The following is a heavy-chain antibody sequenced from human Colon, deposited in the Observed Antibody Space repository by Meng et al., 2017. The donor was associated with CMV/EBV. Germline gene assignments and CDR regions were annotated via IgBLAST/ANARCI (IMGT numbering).Heavy chain of an antibody. CDR3: VRGPREGYFDF. D-gene: IGHD1-26*01. CDR2: ISAKGSGT. V-gene: IGHV3-64*02. Sequence: GESLKISCAASGFTFSSYFMHWVRQAPGKGLEYVSAISAKGSGTFYADFVKGRFTISRDNSNNTLHLQMGSLRAEDMAVYYCVRGPREGYFDFWGQGMLVTVSS. CDR1: GFTFSSYF. J-gene: IGHJ4*02.